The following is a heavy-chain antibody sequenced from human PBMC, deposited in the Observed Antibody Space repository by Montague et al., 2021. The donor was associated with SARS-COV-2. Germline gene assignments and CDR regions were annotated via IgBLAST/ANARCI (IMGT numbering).Heavy chain of an antibody. CDR2: ISYSGRT. CDR1: GGSVSSSPYY. J-gene: IGHJ6*03. D-gene: IGHD3-10*01. CDR3: ASSYYYGSGTYVYNYYMDV. Sequence: ETLSLTCTVSGGSVSSSPYYWGWIRQPPGRGLEWVGSISYSGRTXFXXXXKXRLTISVGSSENQFSLRLSSVTAADTAVYYCASSYYYGSGTYVYNYYMDVWGKGTTVTVSS. V-gene: IGHV4-39*01.